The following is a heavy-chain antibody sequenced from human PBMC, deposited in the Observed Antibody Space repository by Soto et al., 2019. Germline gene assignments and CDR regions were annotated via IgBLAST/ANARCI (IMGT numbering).Heavy chain of an antibody. D-gene: IGHD5-12*01. Sequence: TGGSLRLSCAASGFTFSDYYMSWIRQAPGKGLEWVSYISSSGSTIYYADSVKGRFTISRDNAKSSLYLQMNSLRAEDTAVYYCARGLKEPGGRGMAKTADYYYYYYMDVWGKGTTVTVSS. V-gene: IGHV3-11*01. CDR2: ISSSGSTI. J-gene: IGHJ6*03. CDR1: GFTFSDYY. CDR3: ARGLKEPGGRGMAKTADYYYYYYMDV.